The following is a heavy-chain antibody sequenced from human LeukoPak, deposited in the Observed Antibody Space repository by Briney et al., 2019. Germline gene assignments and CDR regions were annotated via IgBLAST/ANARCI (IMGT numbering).Heavy chain of an antibody. CDR2: ISASGHKT. J-gene: IGHJ3*02. CDR3: ARSLRRDCDSTSCWAALDI. D-gene: IGHD2-2*01. V-gene: IGHV3-23*01. CDR1: GFTFNSYA. Sequence: GGSLRLSCAASGFTFNSYAITWVRQAPGKGLEWVSAISASGHKTYYADSVKGRFTISRDNAKNSLYLQMNSLRAEDTAVYYCARSLRRDCDSTSCWAALDIWGQGTMVTVSS.